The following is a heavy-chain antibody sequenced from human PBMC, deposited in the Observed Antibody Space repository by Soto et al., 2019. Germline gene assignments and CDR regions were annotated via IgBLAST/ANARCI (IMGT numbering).Heavy chain of an antibody. CDR2: ITGTGGNT. V-gene: IGHV3-23*01. Sequence: EVQLLESGGGLVQPGGSLRLSCAASGFPLSTYGMTWVRQAPGKGLEWGSAITGTGGNTYYVDSVKGRFTSSRDNSKNMLYLQVNRLRVEDTAVYYFERIRSYWYGLDVWGQGTTVTVSS. J-gene: IGHJ6*02. CDR3: ERIRSYWYGLDV. CDR1: GFPLSTYG.